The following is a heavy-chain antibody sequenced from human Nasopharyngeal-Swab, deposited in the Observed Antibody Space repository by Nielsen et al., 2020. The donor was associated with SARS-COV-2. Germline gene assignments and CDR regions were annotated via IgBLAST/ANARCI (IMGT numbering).Heavy chain of an antibody. CDR3: ARDVEEWLVVPSLSFDH. J-gene: IGHJ4*02. V-gene: IGHV1-18*01. Sequence: ASVKVSCKASGYSFRSYGINWVRQAPGQGLEWMGWISIYSADRNYAEKFQGRVSMTTDTSTTTAFMELRSLRSDDTAVYYCARDVEEWLVVPSLSFDHWGQGTLVTVSS. CDR1: GYSFRSYG. CDR2: ISIYSADR. D-gene: IGHD5-18*01.